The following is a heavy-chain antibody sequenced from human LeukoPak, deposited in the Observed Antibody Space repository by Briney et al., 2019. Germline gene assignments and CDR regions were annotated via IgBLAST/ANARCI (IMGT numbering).Heavy chain of an antibody. CDR2: ISYDGSNK. CDR3: ARTGYSSGWYIFYFDY. Sequence: PGRSLRLSCAASGFTFSSYAMHWVRQAPGKGLEWVAVISYDGSNKYYADPVKGRFTISRDNSKSTLYLQMNSLRAEDTAVYYCARTGYSSGWYIFYFDYWGQGTLVTVSS. D-gene: IGHD6-19*01. J-gene: IGHJ4*02. V-gene: IGHV3-30*01. CDR1: GFTFSSYA.